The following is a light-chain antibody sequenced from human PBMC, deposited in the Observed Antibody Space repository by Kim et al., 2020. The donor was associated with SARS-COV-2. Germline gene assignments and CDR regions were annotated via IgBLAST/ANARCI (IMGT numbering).Light chain of an antibody. V-gene: IGLV2-14*03. CDR3: SSYTSSSTLV. J-gene: IGLJ2*01. Sequence: GQSRTISCTGTSSDVGGYNYVSWYQQHPGKAPKLMIYDVSNRPSGVSNRFSGSKSGNTASLTISGLQAEDEADYYCSSYTSSSTLVFGGGTQLTVL. CDR2: DVS. CDR1: SSDVGGYNY.